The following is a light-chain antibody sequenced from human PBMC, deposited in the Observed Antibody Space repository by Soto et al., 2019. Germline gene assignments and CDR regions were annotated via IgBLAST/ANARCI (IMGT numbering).Light chain of an antibody. CDR2: GAS. CDR3: QQFNKWPRT. Sequence: EIVLAQSPGILSVSPGERATLSCRASQTISTNLAWYQQKPGRAPRLLIYGASSRATGIPDRFSGSGSGTDFTLTISSLQSEDFALYYCQQFNKWPRTFGPGTKVDIK. CDR1: QTISTN. V-gene: IGKV3D-15*01. J-gene: IGKJ1*01.